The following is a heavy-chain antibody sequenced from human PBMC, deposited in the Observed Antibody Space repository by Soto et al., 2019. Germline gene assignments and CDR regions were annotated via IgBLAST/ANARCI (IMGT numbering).Heavy chain of an antibody. CDR3: GRGRGRDLYYYQGMDV. CDR1: GDSVSGNSAA. J-gene: IGHJ6*04. V-gene: IGHV6-1*01. CDR2: TYYRSKWYN. D-gene: IGHD2-21*02. Sequence: PSQTLSLTCAISGDSVSGNSAAWNWIRQYPSRGLEWLGRTYYRSKWYNDYAVSVRSRITINPDTSRNQFSLPLNSVTPEDTAVYYGGRGRGRDLYYYQGMDVWGIGTTVTVSS.